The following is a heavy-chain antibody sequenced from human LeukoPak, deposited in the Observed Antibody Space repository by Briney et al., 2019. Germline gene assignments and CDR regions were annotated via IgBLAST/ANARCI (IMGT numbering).Heavy chain of an antibody. D-gene: IGHD3-22*01. J-gene: IGHJ4*02. CDR1: GYTLTELS. CDR3: ATALSHSSGYRH. CDR2: FDPEDGET. V-gene: IGHV1-24*01. Sequence: ASVKVSCKVSGYTLTELSTHWVRQAPGKGLEWMGGFDPEDGETIYAQKFQGRVTMTEDTSTDTAYMELSSLRSEDTAVYYCATALSHSSGYRHWGQGTLVTVSS.